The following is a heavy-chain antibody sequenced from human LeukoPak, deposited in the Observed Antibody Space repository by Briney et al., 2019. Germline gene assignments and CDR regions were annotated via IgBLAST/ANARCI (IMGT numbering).Heavy chain of an antibody. J-gene: IGHJ6*02. CDR2: IIPILGIA. V-gene: IGHV1-69*04. CDR3: ARGLFMSNKARDYYGMDV. CDR1: GGTFSSYA. D-gene: IGHD2/OR15-2a*01. Sequence: ASVKVSCKASGGTFSSYAISWVRQAPGQGLEWMGRIIPILGIANYAQKFQGRVTITADKSTSTAYMELSSLRSEDTAVYYCARGLFMSNKARDYYGMDVWGQGTTVTASS.